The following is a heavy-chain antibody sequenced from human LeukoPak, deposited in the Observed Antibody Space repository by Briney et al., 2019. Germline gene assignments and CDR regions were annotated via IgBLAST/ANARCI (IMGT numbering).Heavy chain of an antibody. CDR2: IYHSGST. D-gene: IGHD5-12*01. Sequence: SETLSLTCAVSGYSISSGYYWGWIRHPPGKGLEWIGSIYHSGSTYYNPSLKSRVTISVDTSKNQFSLKLSSVTAADTAVYYCAGGGDSGYDWDDYWGQGTLVTVSS. J-gene: IGHJ4*02. CDR1: GYSISSGYY. V-gene: IGHV4-38-2*01. CDR3: AGGGDSGYDWDDY.